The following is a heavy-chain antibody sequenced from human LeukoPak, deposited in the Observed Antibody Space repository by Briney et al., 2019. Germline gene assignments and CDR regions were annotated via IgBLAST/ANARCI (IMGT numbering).Heavy chain of an antibody. J-gene: IGHJ4*02. CDR2: TYFRSKWYY. Sequence: SQTLSLTCAISGDSVSSDSAARNWIRQSPSRGLEWLARTYFRSKWYYDYALAVKGRITINPDTSKNQFSLQLNSVTPEDTAVYFCARDPVGGSTIFDSWGQGTLVTVSS. CDR3: ARDPVGGSTIFDS. V-gene: IGHV6-1*01. D-gene: IGHD1-26*01. CDR1: GDSVSSDSAA.